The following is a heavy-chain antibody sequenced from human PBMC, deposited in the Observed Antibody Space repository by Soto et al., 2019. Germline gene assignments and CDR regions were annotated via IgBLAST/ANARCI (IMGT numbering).Heavy chain of an antibody. CDR1: GFTFSSYG. J-gene: IGHJ3*02. Sequence: QVQLVESGGGVVQPGRSLRLSCAASGFTFSSYGMHWVRQAPGKGLEWVAVISYDGSNKYYADSVKGRFTISRDNSKNTLYLQMNSLRAEDTAVYYCAKGSSAQGRWLQLGAGSDIWGQGTMVTVSS. V-gene: IGHV3-30*18. CDR3: AKGSSAQGRWLQLGAGSDI. D-gene: IGHD5-12*01. CDR2: ISYDGSNK.